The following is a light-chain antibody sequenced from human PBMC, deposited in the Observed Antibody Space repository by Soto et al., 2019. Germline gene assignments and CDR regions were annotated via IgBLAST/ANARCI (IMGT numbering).Light chain of an antibody. CDR1: SSDVGTYDY. CDR2: VVT. J-gene: IGLJ1*01. CDR3: SLNAGRRMYV. Sequence: QSVLTQPPSAFGSPGQSVTFSCTGTSSDVGTYDYVSWYKQYPGQDPKLLIYVVTRRPSGVPDRFTGPKSANTASLTVSRLQAEDEAYYYCSLNAGRRMYVFGPGIKVNGL. V-gene: IGLV2-8*01.